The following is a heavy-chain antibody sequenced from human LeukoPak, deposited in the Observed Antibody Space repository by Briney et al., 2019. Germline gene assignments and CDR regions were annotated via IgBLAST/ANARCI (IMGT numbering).Heavy chain of an antibody. D-gene: IGHD6-19*01. CDR2: INHSGST. Sequence: SETLSLTCAVYGGSFSGYYWSWIRQPPGKRLEWIGEINHSGSTNYNPSLKSRVTISVDTSKNQFSLKLSSVTAADTAVYYCARGRNSSGWYRYWGQGTLVTVSS. V-gene: IGHV4-34*01. J-gene: IGHJ4*02. CDR1: GGSFSGYY. CDR3: ARGRNSSGWYRY.